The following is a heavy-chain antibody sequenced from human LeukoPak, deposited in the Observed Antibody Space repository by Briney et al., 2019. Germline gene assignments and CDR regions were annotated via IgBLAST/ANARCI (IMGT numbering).Heavy chain of an antibody. Sequence: GASVKVSCKASGYNFDKFGIAWVRQAPGQGLEWMGIINPSGGSTSYAQKFQGRVTMTRDKSTSTVYMELKSVRSEDTAVYYCAGAVMMHGEAIPAHWGQGTPVTVSS. J-gene: IGHJ4*02. CDR3: AGAVMMHGEAIPAH. D-gene: IGHD3-16*01. CDR1: GYNFDKFG. V-gene: IGHV1-46*02. CDR2: INPSGGST.